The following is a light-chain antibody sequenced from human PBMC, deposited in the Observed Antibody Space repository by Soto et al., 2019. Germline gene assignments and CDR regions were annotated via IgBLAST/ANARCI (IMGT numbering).Light chain of an antibody. CDR1: QTIPRNF. Sequence: EIVLTQSPATLSFSPGEKATLSCRASQTIPRNFLAWFQQKPGQAPRLLIYGSSNRPSGIPDRFSGGGSRTDFTLTISRLEPEDFAVYYCHQYGSSPPWTFGQGTKVEI. CDR3: HQYGSSPPWT. J-gene: IGKJ1*01. CDR2: GSS. V-gene: IGKV3-20*01.